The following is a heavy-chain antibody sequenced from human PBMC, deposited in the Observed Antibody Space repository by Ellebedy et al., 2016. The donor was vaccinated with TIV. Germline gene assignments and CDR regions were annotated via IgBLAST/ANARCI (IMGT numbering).Heavy chain of an antibody. V-gene: IGHV1-18*01. Sequence: ASVKVSCXASGYTFTSFGLSWVRQAPGQGLEWMGWISAYNGDINYAQNFQGRVAMTTDTATSTVYVDLRSLRSEDTAVYYCARVSVDVVIGYHYFYMDIWGKGTTVTVSS. J-gene: IGHJ6*03. D-gene: IGHD6-6*01. CDR2: ISAYNGDI. CDR1: GYTFTSFG. CDR3: ARVSVDVVIGYHYFYMDI.